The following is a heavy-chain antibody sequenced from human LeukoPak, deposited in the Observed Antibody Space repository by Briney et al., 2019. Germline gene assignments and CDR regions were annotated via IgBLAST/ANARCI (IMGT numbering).Heavy chain of an antibody. D-gene: IGHD1-26*01. J-gene: IGHJ4*02. V-gene: IGHV1-2*02. CDR3: ARDPRGSVDSSSYFDY. CDR1: GYTFTGHY. CDR2: ISPYSGGT. Sequence: GASVKVSCKASGYTFTGHYMHWVRQAPGQGLEWMGWISPYSGGTIYAQKFQGRVTMTRDTSISTAYMELSSLRSDDTAVYYCARDPRGSVDSSSYFDYWGQGTLVTVSS.